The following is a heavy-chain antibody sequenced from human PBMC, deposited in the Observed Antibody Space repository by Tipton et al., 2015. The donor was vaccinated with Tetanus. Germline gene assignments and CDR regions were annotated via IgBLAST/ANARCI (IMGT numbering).Heavy chain of an antibody. Sequence: SLRLSCAASGFIFSSYGIHWVRQAPGKGLEWVAVSWYDGTDKYYADSVKGRFTISRDNSKNTLYLQMNSLRADDTAVYYCAKAWGAVVTLDYWGQGTLVTVSS. CDR1: GFIFSSYG. V-gene: IGHV3-33*06. CDR2: SWYDGTDK. D-gene: IGHD3-22*01. J-gene: IGHJ4*02. CDR3: AKAWGAVVTLDY.